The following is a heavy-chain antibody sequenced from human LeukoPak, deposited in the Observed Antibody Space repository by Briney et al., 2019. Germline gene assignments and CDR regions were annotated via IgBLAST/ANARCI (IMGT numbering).Heavy chain of an antibody. Sequence: GGSLRLSSAASGFTFSCYSMSWVRQAPGKGLEWVSSISGIGDSTYYANSVKDRFTISRDNPKNTLYLQMNSLRAEDTAVYYCAKEIVGATRPFYFDYWGQGTLVTVSS. J-gene: IGHJ4*02. CDR1: GFTFSCYS. V-gene: IGHV3-23*01. CDR2: ISGIGDST. D-gene: IGHD1-26*01. CDR3: AKEIVGATRPFYFDY.